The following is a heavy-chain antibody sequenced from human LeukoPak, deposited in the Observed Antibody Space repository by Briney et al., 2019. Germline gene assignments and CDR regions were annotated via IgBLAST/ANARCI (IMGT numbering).Heavy chain of an antibody. CDR1: GGSFSGYY. Sequence: SETLSLTCAVYGGSFSGYYWSWIRQPPGKGLEWIGEINHSGSTNYNPSLKSRVTISVDTSKNQYSLKLSSVTAADTAVYYCARGRFRDYVWGSYRPPGYYYGMDVWGQGTTVTVSS. J-gene: IGHJ6*02. CDR3: ARGRFRDYVWGSYRPPGYYYGMDV. V-gene: IGHV4-34*01. CDR2: INHSGST. D-gene: IGHD3-16*02.